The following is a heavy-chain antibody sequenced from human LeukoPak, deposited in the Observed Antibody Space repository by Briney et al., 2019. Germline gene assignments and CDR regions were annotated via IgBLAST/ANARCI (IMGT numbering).Heavy chain of an antibody. CDR2: ISAYNGNT. Sequence: ASVTVSCTASGYTFTSYGISWVRQAPGQGLEWMGWISAYNGNTNYAQKLQGRVTMTTDTSTSTAYMELRSLRSDDTAVYYCARDKNVYYYDFWSGYRPYGMDVWGQGTTVTVSS. CDR3: ARDKNVYYYDFWSGYRPYGMDV. CDR1: GYTFTSYG. V-gene: IGHV1-18*01. D-gene: IGHD3-3*01. J-gene: IGHJ6*02.